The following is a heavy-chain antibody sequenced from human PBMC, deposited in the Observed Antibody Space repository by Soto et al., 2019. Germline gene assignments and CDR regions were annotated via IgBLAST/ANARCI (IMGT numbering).Heavy chain of an antibody. CDR1: RYSSTSYW. Sequence: GESLTISCKGSRYSSTSYWIGWVRQMPGKGLEWMWIIYPGDSDTRYSPSFHGQVTCSADKSISPAYLQWSSLKASDTAMYYCASSGVVVVAAYDAFDIWGQGTMVTVSS. V-gene: IGHV5-51*01. D-gene: IGHD2-15*01. CDR2: IYPGDSDT. J-gene: IGHJ3*02. CDR3: ASSGVVVVAAYDAFDI.